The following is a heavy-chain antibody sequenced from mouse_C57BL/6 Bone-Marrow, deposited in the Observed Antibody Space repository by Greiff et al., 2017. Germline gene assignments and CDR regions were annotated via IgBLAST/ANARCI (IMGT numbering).Heavy chain of an antibody. CDR3: ARKVYSNYAFAY. J-gene: IGHJ3*01. Sequence: QVQLQQSGAELVRPGTSVKVSCKASGYAFTNYLIEWVKQRPGQGLEWIGVINPGSGGTNYNEKFKGKATLTADKSSSTAYMQLSSLTSEDSAVYFWARKVYSNYAFAYWGQGTLVTVSA. CDR1: GYAFTNYL. CDR2: INPGSGGT. D-gene: IGHD2-5*01. V-gene: IGHV1-54*01.